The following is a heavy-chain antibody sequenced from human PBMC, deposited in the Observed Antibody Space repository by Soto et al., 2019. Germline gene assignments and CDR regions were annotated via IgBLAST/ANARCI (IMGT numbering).Heavy chain of an antibody. Sequence: SETLSLTCTVSGGSISSGDYYWSWIRQPPGKGLEWIGYIYYSGSTYYNPSLKSRVTISVDTSKNQFSLKLSSVTAADTAVYYCARVVSSGYYRVLDYWGQGTLVTVSS. D-gene: IGHD3-22*01. J-gene: IGHJ4*02. CDR2: IYYSGST. V-gene: IGHV4-30-4*01. CDR3: ARVVSSGYYRVLDY. CDR1: GGSISSGDYY.